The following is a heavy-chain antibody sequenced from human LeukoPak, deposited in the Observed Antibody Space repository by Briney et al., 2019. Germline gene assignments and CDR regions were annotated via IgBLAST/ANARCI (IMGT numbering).Heavy chain of an antibody. Sequence: GGSLRLSCAASGFTFSSYSMNWVRQAPGKGLVWVSVIYSGGSTYYADSVKGRFTISRDNSKNTLYLQMNSLRAEDTAVYYCATYSHAFDIWGQGTMVTVSS. J-gene: IGHJ3*02. V-gene: IGHV3-53*01. D-gene: IGHD2-21*01. CDR1: GFTFSSYS. CDR2: IYSGGST. CDR3: ATYSHAFDI.